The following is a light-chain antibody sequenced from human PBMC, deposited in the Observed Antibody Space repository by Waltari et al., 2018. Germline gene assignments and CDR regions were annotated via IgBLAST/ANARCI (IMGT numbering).Light chain of an antibody. CDR2: DNA. J-gene: IGLJ2*01. CDR3: QVWDSSSDHVV. CDR1: SIGSKS. Sequence: SYVLTQPPSVSVAPGQTAMISCGGDSIGSKSVLWYQQKPGQAPVLVVYDNAGRPSGSPRRISGSNAGTTATLTISGAEAGDEADYYCQVWDSSSDHVVFGGGTKLTVL. V-gene: IGLV3-21*02.